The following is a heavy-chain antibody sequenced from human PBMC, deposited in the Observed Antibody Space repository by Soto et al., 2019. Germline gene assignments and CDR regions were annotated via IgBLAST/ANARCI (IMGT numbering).Heavy chain of an antibody. V-gene: IGHV3-30-3*01. Sequence: GSLRLSCAASGFTFSSYAMHWVRQAPGKGLEWVAVISYDGSNKYYADSVKGRFTISRDNSKNTLYLQMNSLRAEDTAVYYCARVFSKGGSPRYYYDSSEYQLDYWGQGTLVTVSS. J-gene: IGHJ4*02. CDR1: GFTFSSYA. CDR3: ARVFSKGGSPRYYYDSSEYQLDY. D-gene: IGHD3-22*01. CDR2: ISYDGSNK.